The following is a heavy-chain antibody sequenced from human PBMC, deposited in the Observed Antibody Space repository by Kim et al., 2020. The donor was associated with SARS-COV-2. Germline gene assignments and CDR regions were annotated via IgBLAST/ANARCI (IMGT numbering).Heavy chain of an antibody. J-gene: IGHJ6*01. V-gene: IGHV3-33*01. D-gene: IGHD3-16*01. Sequence: GGSLRLSCAASGFTFGTYGMHWVRQAPGKGLGWVAVIWYDGSNKYYADSVKGRFTISRDNSKNTLYLQMNSLRAEDTAVYYCARGSDGVYTGTFGMDVWG. CDR1: GFTFGTYG. CDR2: IWYDGSNK. CDR3: ARGSDGVYTGTFGMDV.